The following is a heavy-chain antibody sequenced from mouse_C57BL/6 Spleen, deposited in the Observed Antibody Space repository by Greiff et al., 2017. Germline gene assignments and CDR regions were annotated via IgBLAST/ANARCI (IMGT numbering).Heavy chain of an antibody. CDR2: IDPSDSYT. V-gene: IGHV1-69*01. CDR3: ARLSSGRDFDY. J-gene: IGHJ2*01. CDR1: GYTFTSYW. Sequence: QVQLQQPGAELVMPGASVKLSCKASGYTFTSYWMHWVKQRPGQGLEWIGEIDPSDSYTNYNQTFKGKSTLTVDKSSSTAYMQLSSLTSEDSAVYYCARLSSGRDFDYWGQGTTLTVSS. D-gene: IGHD3-2*02.